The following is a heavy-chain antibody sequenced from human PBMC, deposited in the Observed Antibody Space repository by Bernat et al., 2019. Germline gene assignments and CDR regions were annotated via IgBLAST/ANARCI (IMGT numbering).Heavy chain of an antibody. D-gene: IGHD3-22*01. CDR2: IYSGGST. CDR3: ARNRYYYDSSGYPDY. Sequence: EVQLVESGGGLVQPGGSLRLSYAASGFTVSSNYMSWVRQAPGKGLEWVSVIYSGGSTYYADSVKGRFTISRDNSKNTLYLQMNSLRAEDTAVYYCARNRYYYDSSGYPDYWGQGTLVTVSS. V-gene: IGHV3-66*01. CDR1: GFTVSSNY. J-gene: IGHJ4*02.